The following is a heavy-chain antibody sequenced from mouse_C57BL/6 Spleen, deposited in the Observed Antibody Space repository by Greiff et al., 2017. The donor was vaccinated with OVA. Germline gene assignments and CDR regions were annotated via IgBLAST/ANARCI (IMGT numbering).Heavy chain of an antibody. V-gene: IGHV1-63*01. J-gene: IGHJ1*03. Sequence: QVQLQQSGAELVRPGTSVKMSCKASGYTFTNYWIGWAKQRPGHGLEWIGDIYPGGGYTNYNEKFKGQATLTAAKSSSTAYMQFSSLTPEDSAIYYCARHSRITTVVATNLYFDVWGTGTTVTVSS. CDR2: IYPGGGYT. D-gene: IGHD1-1*01. CDR3: ARHSRITTVVATNLYFDV. CDR1: GYTFTNYW.